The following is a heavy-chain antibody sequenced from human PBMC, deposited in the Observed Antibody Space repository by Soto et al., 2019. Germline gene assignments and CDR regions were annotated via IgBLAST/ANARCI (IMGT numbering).Heavy chain of an antibody. D-gene: IGHD5-12*01. CDR2: IYTGGTT. J-gene: IGHJ4*02. CDR3: HGYCY. Sequence: EVQLVESGGGLIQPGGSLRLSCVVSGFTVSSSNYMSWVRQAPGKGLEWVSVIYTGGTTYYADSVKGRFTISRDNSKNTLYLQMTSLRAEDTAVYYCHGYCYWGQGTLVTVSS. V-gene: IGHV3-53*01. CDR1: GFTVSSSNY.